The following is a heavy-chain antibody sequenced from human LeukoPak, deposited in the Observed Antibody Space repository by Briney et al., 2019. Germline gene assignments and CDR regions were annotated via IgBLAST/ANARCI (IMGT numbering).Heavy chain of an antibody. V-gene: IGHV3-9*01. J-gene: IGHJ4*02. CDR1: GFTFDDYA. Sequence: PGRSLRLSCAASGFTFDDYAMHWVRQAPGKGLEWVSGISWNSGSIGYADSLKGRFTISRDNAKNSLYLQMNSLRAEDTALYYCAKDGCSYGPKNFDYWGQGTLVTVSS. CDR3: AKDGCSYGPKNFDY. D-gene: IGHD5-18*01. CDR2: ISWNSGSI.